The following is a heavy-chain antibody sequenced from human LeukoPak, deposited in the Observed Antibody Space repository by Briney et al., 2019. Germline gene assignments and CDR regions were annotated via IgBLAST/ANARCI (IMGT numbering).Heavy chain of an antibody. V-gene: IGHV3-7*01. CDR1: GFTAGFTFSTSY. CDR2: IGPDGSGP. CDR3: ARDFSWRQFDY. Sequence: GGSLRLSCETSGFTAGFTFSTSYMTWVRQAPGIGLEWVAEIGPDGSGPVYVDSVKGRFTISRDNAKNSLYLQMNSLGVEETAVYYCARDFSWRQFDYWGLGTLVTVSS. J-gene: IGHJ4*02.